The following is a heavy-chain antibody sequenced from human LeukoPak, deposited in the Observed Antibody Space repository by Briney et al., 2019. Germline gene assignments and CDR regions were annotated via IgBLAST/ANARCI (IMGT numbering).Heavy chain of an antibody. D-gene: IGHD6-13*01. Sequence: GGSLRLSCAASGFTFDDYAMHWVRQAPGKGLEWVSGISWNSGSIGYADSVKGRFTISRDNAKSSLHLQMNSLRAEDTALYYCAKEGDSSFIDYWGQGTLVTVSS. J-gene: IGHJ4*02. V-gene: IGHV3-9*01. CDR3: AKEGDSSFIDY. CDR2: ISWNSGSI. CDR1: GFTFDDYA.